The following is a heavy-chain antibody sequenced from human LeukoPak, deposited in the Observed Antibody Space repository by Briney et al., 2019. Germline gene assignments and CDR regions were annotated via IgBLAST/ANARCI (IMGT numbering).Heavy chain of an antibody. CDR2: INHSGST. J-gene: IGHJ4*02. CDR3: ARGTLPYYDFWSGYQPPDY. D-gene: IGHD3-3*01. V-gene: IGHV4-34*01. CDR1: GGSFSGYY. Sequence: PSETLSLTCAVYGGSFSGYYWSWLRQPPGKGLEWIGEINHSGSTNYNPSLKSRVTISVDTSKNQFSLKLRSVTAADTAVYYCARGTLPYYDFWSGYQPPDYWGQGTLVTVSS.